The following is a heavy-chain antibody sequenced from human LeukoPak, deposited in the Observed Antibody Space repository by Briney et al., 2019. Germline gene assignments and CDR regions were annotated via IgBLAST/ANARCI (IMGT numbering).Heavy chain of an antibody. CDR2: IKQDGSEK. V-gene: IGHV3-7*01. J-gene: IGHJ4*02. CDR3: ARDRAMDDY. D-gene: IGHD5-18*01. CDR1: GFTFSSYA. Sequence: GGSLRLSCAASGFTFSSYAMSWVRQAPGEGLEWVANIKQDGSEKYYVDSVKGRFTISRDNSKNSLYLQMNSLRAEDTAVYYCARDRAMDDYWGQGTLVTVSS.